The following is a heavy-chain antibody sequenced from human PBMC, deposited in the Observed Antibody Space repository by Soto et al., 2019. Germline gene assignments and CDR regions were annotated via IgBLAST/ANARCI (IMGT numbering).Heavy chain of an antibody. D-gene: IGHD6-6*01. CDR3: AREIAARPRGYNWFDP. CDR2: IYHSGST. V-gene: IGHV4-4*02. Sequence: QVQLQESGPGLVKPSGTLSLTCAVSGGSISSSNWWSWVRQPPGKGLEWIGEIYHSGSTNYNPSLKCRVTISVDKSKNQFSLKLSSVTAADTAVYYCAREIAARPRGYNWFDPWGQGTLVTVSS. J-gene: IGHJ5*02. CDR1: GGSISSSNW.